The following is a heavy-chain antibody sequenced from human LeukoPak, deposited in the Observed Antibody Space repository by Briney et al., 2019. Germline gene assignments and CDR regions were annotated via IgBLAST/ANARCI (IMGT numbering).Heavy chain of an antibody. CDR3: ARDRASSGWYSVDY. Sequence: PGRSLRLSCAASGFTFSSYAMHWVRLAPGKGLEWVAVISYDGSNKYYADSVKGRFTISRDNSKNTLYLQMNSLRAEDTAVYYCARDRASSGWYSVDYWGQGTLVTVSS. V-gene: IGHV3-30*04. D-gene: IGHD6-19*01. CDR2: ISYDGSNK. CDR1: GFTFSSYA. J-gene: IGHJ4*02.